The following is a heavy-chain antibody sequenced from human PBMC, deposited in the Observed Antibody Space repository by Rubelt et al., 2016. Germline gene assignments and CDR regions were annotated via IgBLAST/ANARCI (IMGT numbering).Heavy chain of an antibody. CDR2: ISSSSSYI. V-gene: IGHV3-21*01. CDR1: GFTFSTYS. CDR3: ARDIPAPGNYFYYYGMDV. D-gene: IGHD2-2*02. J-gene: IGHJ6*02. Sequence: LRLSCAASGFTFSTYSMNWVRQAPGKGLEWVSSISSSSSYIYYADSVKGRFTISRDNAKNSLYLQMNSLRAEDTAVYYCARDIPAPGNYFYYYGMDVWGQGTTVTVSS.